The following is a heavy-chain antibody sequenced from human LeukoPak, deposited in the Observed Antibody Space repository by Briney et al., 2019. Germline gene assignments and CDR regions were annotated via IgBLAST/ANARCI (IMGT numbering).Heavy chain of an antibody. V-gene: IGHV3-64*01. CDR3: ARGTRGFDY. J-gene: IGHJ4*02. Sequence: QPGGSLGLSCAASGFTFSSYAMHWVRQAPGKGLEYVSAISSNGGSTYYANSVKGRFTISRDNSKNTLYLQMGSLRAEDMAVYYCARGTRGFDYWGQGTLVTVSS. D-gene: IGHD3-10*01. CDR1: GFTFSSYA. CDR2: ISSNGGST.